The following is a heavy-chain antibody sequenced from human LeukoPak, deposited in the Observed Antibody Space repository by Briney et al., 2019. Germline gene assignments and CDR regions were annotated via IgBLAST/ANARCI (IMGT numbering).Heavy chain of an antibody. CDR3: ARRAYMHECVDP. CDR2: IYPGDSDT. J-gene: IGHJ5*02. Sequence: GESLKISCKASGYTFTNYWIGWVRQMPGKGLEWMGTIYPGDSDTRYSPSFQGQVTISADKSISTAYLQWSSLRASDTAMYYCARRAYMHECVDPWGQGTLVTVSS. CDR1: GYTFTNYW. V-gene: IGHV5-51*01. D-gene: IGHD5-12*01.